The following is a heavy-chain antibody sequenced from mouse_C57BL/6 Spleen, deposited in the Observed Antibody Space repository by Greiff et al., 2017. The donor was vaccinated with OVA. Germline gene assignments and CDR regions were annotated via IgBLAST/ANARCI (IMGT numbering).Heavy chain of an antibody. CDR2: INPSTGGT. D-gene: IGHD3-1*01. CDR1: GYSFTGYY. V-gene: IGHV1-42*01. CDR3: ARSGDFDY. Sequence: DVKLVESGPELVKPGASVKISCKASGYSFTGYYMNWVKQSPEKSLEWIGEINPSTGGTTYNQKFKAKATLTVDKSSSTAYMQLKSLTSEDSAVYYCARSGDFDYWGQGTTLTVSS. J-gene: IGHJ2*01.